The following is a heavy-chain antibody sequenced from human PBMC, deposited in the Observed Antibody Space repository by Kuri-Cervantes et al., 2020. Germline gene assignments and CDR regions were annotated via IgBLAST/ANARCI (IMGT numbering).Heavy chain of an antibody. V-gene: IGHV4-55*08. J-gene: IGHJ5*02. CDR3: ARESGYDPGDNWFDP. CDR2: INHSGST. Sequence: ESLKISCAVSGDSIISGNWLIWVRQSPGKGLEWIGEINHSGSTNYNPSLKSRVTISVDTSKNQFSLKLSSVTAADTAVYYCARESGYDPGDNWFDPWGQGTLVTVSS. D-gene: IGHD5-12*01. CDR1: GDSIISGNW.